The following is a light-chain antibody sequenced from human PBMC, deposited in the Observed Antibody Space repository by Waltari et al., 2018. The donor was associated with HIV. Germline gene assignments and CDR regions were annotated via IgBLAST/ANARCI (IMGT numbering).Light chain of an antibody. J-gene: IGLJ3*02. Sequence: QSALTQPRSVSGSPGQSVTISCSGTSSYVGGYNYVSWYQQHPGKAPKLMIYDVTERPSGVPDRFSGSKSGNTASLTISGLQADDEADYYCCSYAGRYTWVFGGGTELTVL. CDR3: CSYAGRYTWV. CDR1: SSYVGGYNY. CDR2: DVT. V-gene: IGLV2-11*01.